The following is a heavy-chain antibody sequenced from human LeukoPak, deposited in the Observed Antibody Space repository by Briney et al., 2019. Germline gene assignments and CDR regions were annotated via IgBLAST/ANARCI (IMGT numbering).Heavy chain of an antibody. Sequence: PGGSLRLSCAASGFTVSSNYMSWVRQAPGKGLEWVSVIYSGGSTYYADSVKGRFTISRDNSKNTLYLQMNSLRAEDTAVYYCARENGIAVAGYYYYGMDVWGQGTTVTVSS. V-gene: IGHV3-66*01. CDR1: GFTVSSNY. J-gene: IGHJ6*02. CDR3: ARENGIAVAGYYYYGMDV. CDR2: IYSGGST. D-gene: IGHD6-19*01.